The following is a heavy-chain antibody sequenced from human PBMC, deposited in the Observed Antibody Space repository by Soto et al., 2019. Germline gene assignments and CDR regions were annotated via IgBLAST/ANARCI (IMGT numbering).Heavy chain of an antibody. V-gene: IGHV4-31*03. Sequence: SETLSLTCTVSGGSISSGGYYWSWIRQHPGKGLEWIGYIYYSGSTYYNPSPKSRVTISVDTSKNQFSLKLSSVTAADTAVYYCAREGIAAAGRRYFQHWGQGTLVTVSS. J-gene: IGHJ1*01. CDR3: AREGIAAAGRRYFQH. CDR1: GGSISSGGYY. D-gene: IGHD6-13*01. CDR2: IYYSGST.